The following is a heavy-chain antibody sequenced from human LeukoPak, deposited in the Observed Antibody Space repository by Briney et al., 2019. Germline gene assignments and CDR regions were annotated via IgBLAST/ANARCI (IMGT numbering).Heavy chain of an antibody. CDR2: FSSSGART. Sequence: PGGSLRLSCAASGYTFNIYAMTGVRDAPGKGVECVSTFSSSGARTYYADPVKRRYTVSRDYSKNTLSLQMNSLRAGDTAIYYCAKAPTVTTLYSWGQGTLVTVSS. CDR3: AKAPTVTTLYS. J-gene: IGHJ4*02. V-gene: IGHV3-23*01. D-gene: IGHD4-17*01. CDR1: GYTFNIYA.